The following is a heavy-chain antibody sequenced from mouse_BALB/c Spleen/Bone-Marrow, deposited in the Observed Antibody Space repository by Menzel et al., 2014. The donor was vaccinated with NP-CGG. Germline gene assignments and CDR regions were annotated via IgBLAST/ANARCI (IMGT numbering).Heavy chain of an antibody. J-gene: IGHJ3*01. V-gene: IGHV14-3*02. CDR2: IDPANGNT. Sequence: VQLKESGAELVKPGASVKLSCTASGFNIKDTYMHWVKQRPEQGLEWIGRIDPANGNTKYDPKFQGKATITADTSSNTAFLQLSSLTSEDTGVYYCARNTQFAYWGQGTLVTGSA. CDR1: GFNIKDTY. CDR3: ARNTQFAY. D-gene: IGHD5-1-1*01.